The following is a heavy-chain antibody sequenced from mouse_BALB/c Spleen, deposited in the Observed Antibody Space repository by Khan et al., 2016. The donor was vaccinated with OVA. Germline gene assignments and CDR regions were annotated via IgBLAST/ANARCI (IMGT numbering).Heavy chain of an antibody. CDR2: ISGDSNTI. D-gene: IGHD1-1*01. Sequence: EVELVESGGGLVQPGGSRKLSCAASGFTFNSYGMHWVRQAPEKGLEWFAYISGDSNTIYYTDTVKGRFTISRDNPKHTLFLQMTSLMSEDTAMYYCATSYFYGYYFDYWGPGTTLTVS. CDR1: GFTFNSYG. CDR3: ATSYFYGYYFDY. V-gene: IGHV5-17*02. J-gene: IGHJ2*01.